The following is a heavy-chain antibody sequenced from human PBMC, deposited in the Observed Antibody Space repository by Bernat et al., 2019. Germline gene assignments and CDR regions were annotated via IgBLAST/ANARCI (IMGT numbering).Heavy chain of an antibody. CDR2: ITSSGGTK. V-gene: IGHV3-23*01. CDR3: VKVRASNYYFYYGMDV. J-gene: IGHJ6*02. Sequence: DVQLLESGGGLVQPGESLRLSCAASGFTFTEFAMPWVRQAPGKGLEWVSSITSSGGTKYYADSMKGRFTISRDNSKNTVFLQMNGLSAEDTAVYYCVKVRASNYYFYYGMDVWGQGTTVIVS. D-gene: IGHD3-10*01. CDR1: GFTFTEFA.